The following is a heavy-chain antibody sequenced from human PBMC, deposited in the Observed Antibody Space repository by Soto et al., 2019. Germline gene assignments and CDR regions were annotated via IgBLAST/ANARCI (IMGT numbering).Heavy chain of an antibody. CDR1: GGSISSSNW. D-gene: IGHD1-26*01. V-gene: IGHV4-4*02. CDR3: ARGGSDGGGYFDY. CDR2: IYHSGST. Sequence: QVQLQESGPGLVKPSGTLSLTCAVSGGSISSSNWWSWVRQPPGKGLEWIGEIYHSGSTNYNPSRKSRVTIAVDKSKNRCSLKLSSVTAADTAVYYCARGGSDGGGYFDYWGQGTLVTVSS. J-gene: IGHJ4*02.